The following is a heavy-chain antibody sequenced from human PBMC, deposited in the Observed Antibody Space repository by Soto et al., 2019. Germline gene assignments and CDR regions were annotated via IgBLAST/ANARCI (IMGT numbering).Heavy chain of an antibody. CDR1: GGSISSGDYY. J-gene: IGHJ3*02. CDR3: ARDGYYYDSSGYWHAFDI. CDR2: IYYSGST. Sequence: PSETLSLTCTVSGGSISSGDYYWSWIRQPPGKGLEWIGYIYYSGSTYYNPSLKSRVTISVDTSKNQFSLKMSSVTAGDTAVYYCARDGYYYDSSGYWHAFDIWGQGTMVTVSS. D-gene: IGHD3-22*01. V-gene: IGHV4-30-4*02.